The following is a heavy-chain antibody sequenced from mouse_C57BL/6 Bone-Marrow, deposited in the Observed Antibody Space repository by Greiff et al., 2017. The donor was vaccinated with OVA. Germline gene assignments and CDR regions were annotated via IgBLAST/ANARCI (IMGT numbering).Heavy chain of an antibody. V-gene: IGHV3-6*01. Sequence: EVKVEESGPGLVKPSQSLSLTCSVTGYSITSGYYWNWIRQFPGNKLEWMGYISYDGSNNYNPSLKNRISITRDTSKNQFFLKLNSVTTEDTATYYCARWLLLAYWGQGTLVTVSA. CDR3: ARWLLLAY. J-gene: IGHJ3*01. D-gene: IGHD2-3*01. CDR1: GYSITSGYY. CDR2: ISYDGSN.